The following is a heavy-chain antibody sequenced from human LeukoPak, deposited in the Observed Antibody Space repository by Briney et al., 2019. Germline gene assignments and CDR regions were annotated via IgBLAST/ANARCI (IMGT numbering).Heavy chain of an antibody. CDR1: GYTFTSYD. CDR2: MNTNSGNT. V-gene: IGHV1-8*03. D-gene: IGHD2-2*01. CDR3: ARVAGYCSSTSCYPNWFDP. Sequence: ASVKVSCKASGYTFTSYDINWVRQAPGQGLEWMGWMNTNSGNTGYAQKFQGRVTITRNTSISTAYMQLSSLRSEDTAVYYCARVAGYCSSTSCYPNWFDPWGQGTLVTVSS. J-gene: IGHJ5*02.